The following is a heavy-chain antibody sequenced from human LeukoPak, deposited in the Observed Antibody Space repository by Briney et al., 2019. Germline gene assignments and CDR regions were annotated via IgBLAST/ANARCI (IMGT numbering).Heavy chain of an antibody. V-gene: IGHV1-18*01. J-gene: IGHJ5*02. CDR3: ARGTRALYYDILTGWSSLDP. Sequence: ASVKVSCKASVYTFTSYGISWVRQAPGQGLEWMGWISAYNGNTNYAQKLQGRVTMTTDTSTSTAYMELRSLRSDDTAVYYCARGTRALYYDILTGWSSLDPWGQGTLVTVSS. D-gene: IGHD3-9*01. CDR2: ISAYNGNT. CDR1: VYTFTSYG.